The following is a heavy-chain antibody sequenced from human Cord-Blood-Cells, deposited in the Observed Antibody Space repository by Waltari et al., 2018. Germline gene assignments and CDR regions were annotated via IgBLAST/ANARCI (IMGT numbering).Heavy chain of an antibody. V-gene: IGHV3-48*03. D-gene: IGHD1-26*01. CDR1: GFTFSCYA. CDR3: ASSVGGYFDL. CDR2: ISSSGSTI. Sequence: EVQLVESGGGLVQPGGSLRLSCAASGFTFSCYALHWVRQAPGKGLEWVSYISSSGSTIYYADSVKGRFTISRDNAKNSLYLQMNSLRAEDTAVYYCASSVGGYFDLWGRGTLVTVSS. J-gene: IGHJ2*01.